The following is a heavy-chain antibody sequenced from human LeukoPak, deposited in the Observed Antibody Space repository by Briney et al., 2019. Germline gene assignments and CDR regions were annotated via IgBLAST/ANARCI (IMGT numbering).Heavy chain of an antibody. Sequence: LGGSLRLSCAASGFTFGIYYMSWVRQAPGKGPEWVANIKQDGSEKYYVDSVKGRFTISTDNAKNSLYLQMNSLRAEDTAVYFCTRSGLFSSGRYWPDSWGRGTLVTVSS. J-gene: IGHJ4*02. V-gene: IGHV3-7*03. CDR1: GFTFGIYY. D-gene: IGHD2-15*01. CDR3: TRSGLFSSGRYWPDS. CDR2: IKQDGSEK.